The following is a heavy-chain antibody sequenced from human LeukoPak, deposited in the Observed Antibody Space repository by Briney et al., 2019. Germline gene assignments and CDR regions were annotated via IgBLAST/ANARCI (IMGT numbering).Heavy chain of an antibody. CDR1: GGSITNYY. V-gene: IGHV4-4*07. D-gene: IGHD2-2*01. Sequence: SETLSLTCTVSGGSITNYYWSWIRQPAGKGLEWIGRIYTSGSTSYNPSLKSRVTMSIDTSKNQFSLKLSSLTAADTAVYYCARGCSSTSCWLRMDVWGQGTTVTVS. CDR2: IYTSGST. CDR3: ARGCSSTSCWLRMDV. J-gene: IGHJ6*02.